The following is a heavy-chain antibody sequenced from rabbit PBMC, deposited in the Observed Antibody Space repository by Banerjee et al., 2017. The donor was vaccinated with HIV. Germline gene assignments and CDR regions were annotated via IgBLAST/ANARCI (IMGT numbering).Heavy chain of an antibody. CDR1: GFSFSSSYW. Sequence: QEQLEESGGDLVKPEGSLTLTCTASGFSFSSSYWICWVRQAPGKGLEWIACIYTGSGTTYYASWAKGRFTISKTSSTTVTLQMTSLTAADTATYFCAGDVGGWDVLGLWGQGTLVTVS. J-gene: IGHJ4*01. V-gene: IGHV1S45*01. D-gene: IGHD4-1*01. CDR2: IYTGSGTT. CDR3: AGDVGGWDVLGL.